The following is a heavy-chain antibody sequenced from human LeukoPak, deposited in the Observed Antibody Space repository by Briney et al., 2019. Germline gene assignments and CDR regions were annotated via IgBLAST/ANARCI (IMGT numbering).Heavy chain of an antibody. V-gene: IGHV3-30*18. D-gene: IGHD5-12*01. CDR2: ISYDGSNK. J-gene: IGHJ6*02. CDR3: AKDLGYSGYDETYYGMDV. Sequence: PGGSLRLSCAASGFTFSSYGMHWVRQAPGKGLEWVAVISYDGSNKYYADSVKGRFTISRDNSKNTLYLQMNSLRAEDTAVYYCAKDLGYSGYDETYYGMDVWGQGTTVTVSS. CDR1: GFTFSSYG.